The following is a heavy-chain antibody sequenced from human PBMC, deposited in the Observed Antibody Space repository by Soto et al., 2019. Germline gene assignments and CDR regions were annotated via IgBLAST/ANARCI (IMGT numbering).Heavy chain of an antibody. Sequence: SETLSLTCTVSGGSISSYYWSWIRQPPGKGLEWIGSIYYSGSTYYNPSLKSRVTISVDTSKNQFSLKLSSATAADTAVYYCARLGAGLRYFDTEYGMDVWGQGTTVTVSS. CDR3: ARLGAGLRYFDTEYGMDV. CDR2: IYYSGST. V-gene: IGHV4-59*05. J-gene: IGHJ6*02. CDR1: GGSISSYY. D-gene: IGHD3-9*01.